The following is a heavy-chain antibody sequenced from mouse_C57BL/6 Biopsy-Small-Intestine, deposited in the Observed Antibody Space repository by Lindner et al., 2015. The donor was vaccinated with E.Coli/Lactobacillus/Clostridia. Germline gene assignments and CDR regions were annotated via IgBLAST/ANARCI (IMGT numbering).Heavy chain of an antibody. V-gene: IGHV5-17*01. CDR3: AREDYGSTYGWYFDV. CDR1: GFTFSDYG. J-gene: IGHJ1*03. Sequence: VQLQESGGGLVKPGGSLKLSCAASGFTFSDYGVHWVRQAPEKGLEWVAFITTVSGTIYYADTVKGRFTISRDSAKNTLLLQMTSLRSEDTAMYYCAREDYGSTYGWYFDVWGTGTTVTVSS. CDR2: ITTVSGTI. D-gene: IGHD1-1*01.